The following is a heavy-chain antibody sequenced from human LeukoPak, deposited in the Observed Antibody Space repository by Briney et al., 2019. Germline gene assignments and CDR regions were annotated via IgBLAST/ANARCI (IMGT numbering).Heavy chain of an antibody. V-gene: IGHV3-21*01. D-gene: IGHD4-17*01. Sequence: GGSLRLSCAASGFTFSSYSMNWIRQAPGKGPEWVSSISSSTSYIYYADSVKGRFTISKDNAKNSLYLQMNSLRAEDTAVYYCARAGGSTVSHSDYWGQGTLVTVSS. CDR3: ARAGGSTVSHSDY. CDR2: ISSSTSYI. CDR1: GFTFSSYS. J-gene: IGHJ4*02.